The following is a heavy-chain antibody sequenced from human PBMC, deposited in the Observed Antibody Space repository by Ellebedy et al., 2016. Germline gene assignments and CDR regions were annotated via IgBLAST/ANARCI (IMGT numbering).Heavy chain of an antibody. Sequence: GESLKISXATSGFTFSNYFMTWIRRAPGKGLEWVATISGAGYTTFFADSVKGRFTISRDNSKNTLYLQMNNLRVDDTALYYCRQGHYFDRWGQGALVTVSS. J-gene: IGHJ4*02. CDR1: GFTFSNYF. CDR2: ISGAGYTT. V-gene: IGHV3-23*01. CDR3: RQGHYFDR.